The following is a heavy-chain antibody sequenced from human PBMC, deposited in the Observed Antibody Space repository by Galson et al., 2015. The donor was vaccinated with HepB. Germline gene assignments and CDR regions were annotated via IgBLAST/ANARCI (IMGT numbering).Heavy chain of an antibody. D-gene: IGHD2-2*01. CDR2: IKQDGSEK. CDR1: GFTFSSYW. J-gene: IGHJ3*02. CDR3: ARVVAYCSSTSCSNQRVGAFDI. V-gene: IGHV3-7*03. Sequence: SLRLSCAASGFTFSSYWMSWVRQAPGKGLEWVANIKQDGSEKYYVDSVKGRFTISRDNAKNSLYLQMNSLRAEDTAVYYCARVVAYCSSTSCSNQRVGAFDIWGQGTMVTVSS.